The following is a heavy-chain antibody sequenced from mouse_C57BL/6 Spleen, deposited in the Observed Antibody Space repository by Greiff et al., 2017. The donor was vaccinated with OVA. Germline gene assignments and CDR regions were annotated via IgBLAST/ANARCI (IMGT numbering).Heavy chain of an antibody. D-gene: IGHD1-1*01. CDR3: ARGGTTVVATDYFDY. V-gene: IGHV1-52*01. J-gene: IGHJ2*01. Sequence: QVQLQQPGAELVRPGSSVKLSCKASGYTFTSYWMHWVKQRPIQGLEWIGNIDPSDSETHYNQKFKDKATLTVDKSSSTAYMQLSSLTSEDSAVYYCARGGTTVVATDYFDYWGQGTTLTVSS. CDR2: IDPSDSET. CDR1: GYTFTSYW.